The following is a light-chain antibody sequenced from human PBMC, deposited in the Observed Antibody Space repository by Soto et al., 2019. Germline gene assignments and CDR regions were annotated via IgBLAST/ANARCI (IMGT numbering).Light chain of an antibody. CDR1: SSDVGGYNY. Sequence: QSVLTQPASVSGSPGQSIAISCTGTSSDVGGYNYVSWYQQHPGKAPKLMAYDVSNRPSGVSNRFSGSKSGNTASLTISGLQAEDEADYYCSSYTSSSTYVFXTGTKVTVL. CDR3: SSYTSSSTYV. J-gene: IGLJ1*01. CDR2: DVS. V-gene: IGLV2-14*01.